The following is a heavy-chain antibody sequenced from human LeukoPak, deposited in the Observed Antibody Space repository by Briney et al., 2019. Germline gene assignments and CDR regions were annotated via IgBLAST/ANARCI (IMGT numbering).Heavy chain of an antibody. CDR1: GFTVSTNC. V-gene: IGHV3-53*04. CDR2: IYSGGTT. D-gene: IGHD5-18*01. J-gene: IGHJ4*02. Sequence: PGRPLRLSCAASGFTVSTNCMTWVRQAPGKGLEWVSTIYSGGTTYYADSVMGRFTVSRHNSRNTLYLQMNSLRAEDTAVYYCARVDTVMAYYFDLWGQGTLVTVSS. CDR3: ARVDTVMAYYFDL.